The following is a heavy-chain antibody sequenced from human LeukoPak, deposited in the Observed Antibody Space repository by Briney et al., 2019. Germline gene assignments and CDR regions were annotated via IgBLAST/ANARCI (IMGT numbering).Heavy chain of an antibody. CDR1: GVSISSYY. V-gene: IGHV4-59*01. CDR2: FYYSGST. CDR3: ARDLAEAYYYGSGAKYGMDV. J-gene: IGHJ6*02. Sequence: SETLSLTCTVSGVSISSYYWSWIRQPPGKGLEWIGYFYYSGSTYYNPSLKSRVTISVDTSKNQFSLKLSSVTAADTAVYYCARDLAEAYYYGSGAKYGMDVWGQGTTVTVSS. D-gene: IGHD3-10*01.